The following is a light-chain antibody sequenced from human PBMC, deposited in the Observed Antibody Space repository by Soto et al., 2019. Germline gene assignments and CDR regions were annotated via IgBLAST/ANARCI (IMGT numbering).Light chain of an antibody. CDR3: QVWDSSSDHPYYV. CDR2: YDS. CDR1: NIGSKS. V-gene: IGLV3-21*04. J-gene: IGLJ1*01. Sequence: SYELTQPPSVSVAPGKTARITCGGNNIGSKSVHWYQQKPGQAPVLVIYYDSDRPSGIPERFSGSNSGNTATLTISRVEAADEADYYCQVWDSSSDHPYYVFGPGTKLSVL.